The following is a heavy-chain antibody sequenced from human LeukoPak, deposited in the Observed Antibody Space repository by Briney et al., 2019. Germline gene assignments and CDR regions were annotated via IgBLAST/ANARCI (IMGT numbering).Heavy chain of an antibody. J-gene: IGHJ3*02. CDR1: GYTFTGYY. CDR2: INPNSGDT. CDR3: AIDTIFGVVTPAFDI. Sequence: ASVKVSCKASGYTFTGYYIHWVRQAPGQGLEWMGWINPNSGDTNYAQKFQGRVTMTRDTSISTAYMELSGLRSDDTAVYYCAIDTIFGVVTPAFDIWGQGTMVTVSS. V-gene: IGHV1-2*02. D-gene: IGHD3-3*01.